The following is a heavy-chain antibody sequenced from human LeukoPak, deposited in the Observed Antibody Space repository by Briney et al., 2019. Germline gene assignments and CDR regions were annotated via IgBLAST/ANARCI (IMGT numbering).Heavy chain of an antibody. D-gene: IGHD1-14*01. J-gene: IGHJ3*02. CDR2: IGTDGSYI. Sequence: PGGSLRLSCAASGFTFSSHNMNWVRQAPMKGLEWVSSIGTDGSYIYYADSVQGRFTISRDNAKNSLYLQMNSLRAEDTAVYYCARVSPGAFDIWAKGQWSPSLQ. V-gene: IGHV3-21*04. CDR1: GFTFSSHN. CDR3: ARVSPGAFDI.